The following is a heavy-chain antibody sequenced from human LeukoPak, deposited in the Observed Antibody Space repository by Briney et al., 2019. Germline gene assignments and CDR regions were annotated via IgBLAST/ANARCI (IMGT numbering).Heavy chain of an antibody. Sequence: SETLSLTCTVSSGSIRSSSYYWGWIRQPPGKGLEWIAGIHYSGSTYYNPSLQSRVTISVDTSKNQFSLDLSSVTAADTAVYYCARASHDYGDYSHFDYWGQGTLVTVSS. V-gene: IGHV4-39*07. D-gene: IGHD4-17*01. CDR1: SGSIRSSSYY. J-gene: IGHJ4*02. CDR3: ARASHDYGDYSHFDY. CDR2: IHYSGST.